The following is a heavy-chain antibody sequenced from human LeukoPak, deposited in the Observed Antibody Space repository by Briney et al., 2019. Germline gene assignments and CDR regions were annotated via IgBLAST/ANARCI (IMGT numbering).Heavy chain of an antibody. CDR2: IYYSGST. V-gene: IGHV4-39*07. D-gene: IGHD6-19*01. CDR3: ARGPGYSSGWYVFGEFDY. J-gene: IGHJ4*02. CDR1: GGSISSSSYY. Sequence: SETLSLTCTVSGGSISSSSYYWGWIRQPPGKGLEWIGSIYYSGSTYYNPSLKSRVTISVDTSKNQFSLKLSSVTAADTAVYYCARGPGYSSGWYVFGEFDYWGQGTLVTVSS.